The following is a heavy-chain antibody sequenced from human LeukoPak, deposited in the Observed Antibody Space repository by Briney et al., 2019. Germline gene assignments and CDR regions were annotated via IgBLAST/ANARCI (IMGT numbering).Heavy chain of an antibody. V-gene: IGHV1-69*13. CDR2: IITIFGTA. CDR3: ARDRSAAAGFDY. CDR1: GGTFSSYA. J-gene: IGHJ4*02. Sequence: ASVKVSCKASGGTFSSYAISWVRQAPGQGLEWMGGIITIFGTANYAQKFQGRVTITADESTSTAYMELSSLRSEDTAVYYCARDRSAAAGFDYWGQGTLVTVSS. D-gene: IGHD6-13*01.